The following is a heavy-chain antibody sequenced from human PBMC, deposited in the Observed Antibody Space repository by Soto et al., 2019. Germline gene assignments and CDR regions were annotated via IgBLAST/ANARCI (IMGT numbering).Heavy chain of an antibody. Sequence: GGSMRLSCAASGLTLSSYGRHWVRQAPGKGLQWAVIIWYDVRHKYYADSVRGRFTISRDNSKNTLYLQMNSLRAEDTAVYYCAKDTYYHDSSGFYVFDYWGQGTPVTVSS. V-gene: IGHV3-30*02. CDR2: IWYDVRHK. CDR1: GLTLSSYG. D-gene: IGHD3-22*01. CDR3: AKDTYYHDSSGFYVFDY. J-gene: IGHJ4*02.